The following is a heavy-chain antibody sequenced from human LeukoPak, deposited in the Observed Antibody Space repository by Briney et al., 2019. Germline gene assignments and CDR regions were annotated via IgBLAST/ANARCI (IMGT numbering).Heavy chain of an antibody. D-gene: IGHD3-16*01. Sequence: GGSLRLSCAASGFTFSSYWMSWVRQAPGKGLEWVANIKQDGSEKYYVDSVKGRFTISKDNSKNTLYLQMNSLSGDDTSMYFCARAYGGLIDYWGQGTLVTVSS. J-gene: IGHJ4*02. CDR1: GFTFSSYW. V-gene: IGHV3-7*04. CDR2: IKQDGSEK. CDR3: ARAYGGLIDY.